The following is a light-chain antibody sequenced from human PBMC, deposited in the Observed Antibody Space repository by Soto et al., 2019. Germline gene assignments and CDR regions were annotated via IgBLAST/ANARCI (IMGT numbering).Light chain of an antibody. CDR1: SSDVGSYNY. V-gene: IGLV2-14*01. J-gene: IGLJ1*01. Sequence: QSALTQPASVSGSPGQSITISCTGTSSDVGSYNYVSWYQQHPGKAPKVMIYDVSYRPSGVANRFSGSKSGNTASLTNSGLQAEDEAEYYCSLYTGSRSLISFGTGTKLTVL. CDR3: SLYTGSRSLIS. CDR2: DVS.